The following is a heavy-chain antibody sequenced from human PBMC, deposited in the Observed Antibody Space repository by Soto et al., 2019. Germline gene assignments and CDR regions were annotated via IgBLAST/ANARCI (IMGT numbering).Heavy chain of an antibody. CDR3: AKAPGGYYDILTGQNWFDP. CDR2: ISGSGGST. Sequence: VGSLRLSCAASGFTFSSYAMSWVRQAPGKGLEWVSAISGSGGSTYYADSVKGRFTISRDNSKNTLYLQMNSLRAEDTAVYYCAKAPGGYYDILTGQNWFDPWGQGTLVTVS. D-gene: IGHD3-9*01. J-gene: IGHJ5*02. V-gene: IGHV3-23*01. CDR1: GFTFSSYA.